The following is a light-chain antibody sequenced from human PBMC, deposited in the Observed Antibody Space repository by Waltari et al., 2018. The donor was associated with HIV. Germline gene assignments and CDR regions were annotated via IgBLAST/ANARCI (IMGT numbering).Light chain of an antibody. J-gene: IGLJ3*02. CDR2: EVS. V-gene: IGLV2-8*01. Sequence: QSALTQPPSASGSLGQPVTTSCTGSSRDIGAYDSVSWFQQPPRSAPKLLLYEVSRRPSTVSDRFSGSRSGSTAFLTVAGLQPDDEATYFCSSYGDSLRVLFGGGTNVTVL. CDR3: SSYGDSLRVL. CDR1: SRDIGAYDS.